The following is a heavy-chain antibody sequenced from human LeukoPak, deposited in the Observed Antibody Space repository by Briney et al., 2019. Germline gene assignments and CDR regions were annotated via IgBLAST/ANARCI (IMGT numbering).Heavy chain of an antibody. Sequence: PGGSLRLSCAASGFTFSSYSMNWVRQAPGKGLEWVSYIGSSGSPIYYADSVKGRFTISRDNAKNSLYLQMNSLRAEDTAVYYCAVDTGSYFAFDIWGQGTMVTVSS. CDR1: GFTFSSYS. CDR2: IGSSGSPI. J-gene: IGHJ3*02. D-gene: IGHD1-26*01. V-gene: IGHV3-48*04. CDR3: AVDTGSYFAFDI.